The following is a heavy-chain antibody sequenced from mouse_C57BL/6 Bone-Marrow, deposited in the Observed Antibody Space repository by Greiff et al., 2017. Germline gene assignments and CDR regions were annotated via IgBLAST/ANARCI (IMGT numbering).Heavy chain of an antibody. Sequence: QVQLQQPGAELVKPGASVKLSCKASGYTFTSYWMHWVKQRPGQGLEWIGMIHPNSGSTNYNEKFKSKATLTVDKSSSTAYMQLSSLTSEDSAVYYCARRGSYYYGSSDGDWGQGTTLTVSS. D-gene: IGHD1-1*01. CDR1: GYTFTSYW. CDR3: ARRGSYYYGSSDGD. V-gene: IGHV1-64*01. J-gene: IGHJ2*01. CDR2: IHPNSGST.